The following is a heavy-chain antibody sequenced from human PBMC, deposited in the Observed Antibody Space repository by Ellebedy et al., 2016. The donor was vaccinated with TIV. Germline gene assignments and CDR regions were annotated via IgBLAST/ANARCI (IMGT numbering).Heavy chain of an antibody. CDR1: GYIFTGYY. D-gene: IGHD6-19*01. CDR2: INPNSGAT. V-gene: IGHV1-2*02. Sequence: ASVTVSCKASGYIFTGYYIHWVRQAPGQGLEWMGWINPNSGATHYAQKFQGRVTMSRDTSISTAYMELSRLTSDDTAVYYCARDVGQWLVRYFFDYWGQGTLVTVSS. J-gene: IGHJ4*02. CDR3: ARDVGQWLVRYFFDY.